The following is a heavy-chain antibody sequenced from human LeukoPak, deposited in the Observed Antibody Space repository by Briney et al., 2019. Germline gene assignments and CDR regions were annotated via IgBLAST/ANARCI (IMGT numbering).Heavy chain of an antibody. Sequence: GGYLRLSCAASGSTFSSYGMSWVRQAPGKGLEWVSVISGSGGGTYYADSVKGRFTISRDNSKNTLYLQMNSLRAEDTAVYYCAKDQSKWELGGTLDYWGQGTLVTVSS. D-gene: IGHD1-26*01. CDR2: ISGSGGGT. J-gene: IGHJ4*02. V-gene: IGHV3-23*01. CDR1: GSTFSSYG. CDR3: AKDQSKWELGGTLDY.